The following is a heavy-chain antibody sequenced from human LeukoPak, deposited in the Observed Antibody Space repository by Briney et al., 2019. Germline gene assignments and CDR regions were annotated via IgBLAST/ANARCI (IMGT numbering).Heavy chain of an antibody. V-gene: IGHV1-18*01. CDR1: GYTFTSYG. CDR2: ISAYNGNT. CDR3: ASDPSVAGGDY. J-gene: IGHJ4*02. D-gene: IGHD6-19*01. Sequence: ASVKVSCKASGYTFTSYGISWVRQAPGQGLEWMGWISAYNGNTNYAQKLQGRVTMTRDTSISTAYMELSRLRSDDTAVYYCASDPSVAGGDYWGQGTLVTVSS.